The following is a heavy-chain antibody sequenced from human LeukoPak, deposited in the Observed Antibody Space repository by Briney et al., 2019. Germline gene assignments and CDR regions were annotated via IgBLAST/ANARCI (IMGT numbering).Heavy chain of an antibody. V-gene: IGHV1-46*01. J-gene: IGHJ4*02. CDR1: GGTFSNYA. CDR2: INPSGGST. Sequence: GASVKVSCKASGGTFSNYAISWVRQAPGQGLEWMGIINPSGGSTTYAQKFQGRVTMTRDMSTSTVYMELSSLRSEDTAVYYCARDQSPNIVPTIGLDYWGQGTLVTVSS. CDR3: ARDQSPNIVPTIGLDY. D-gene: IGHD2-21*01.